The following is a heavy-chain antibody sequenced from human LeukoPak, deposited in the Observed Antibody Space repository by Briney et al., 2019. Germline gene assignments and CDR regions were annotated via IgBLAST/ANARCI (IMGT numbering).Heavy chain of an antibody. J-gene: IGHJ5*02. V-gene: IGHV3-7*01. CDR2: IKQDGSEK. CDR3: GGDDYDFWTGYHNWFDP. D-gene: IGHD3-3*01. CDR1: GFTFSSYW. Sequence: GGSLRLSCAASGFTFSSYWMSWVRQAPGKGLEWVANIKQDGSEKYYVDSVKGRFTISRDNAKNSLYLQMNSLRAEDTAVYYCGGDDYDFWTGYHNWFDPGGKGPLVPVPS.